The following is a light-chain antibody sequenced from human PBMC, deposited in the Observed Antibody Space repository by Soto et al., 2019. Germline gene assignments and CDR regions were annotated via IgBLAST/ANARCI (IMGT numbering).Light chain of an antibody. Sequence: ENVLTQSPGSLSLSPGETATLSCRASERVISNFLAWYQQKPGQAPRLLIYGSSLRAAGIPDRFSGSGSGTDFTLTISRLEPEDFAIYHCQQYSSGPLTFGGGNRVDIK. CDR1: ERVISNF. J-gene: IGKJ4*01. CDR2: GSS. CDR3: QQYSSGPLT. V-gene: IGKV3-20*01.